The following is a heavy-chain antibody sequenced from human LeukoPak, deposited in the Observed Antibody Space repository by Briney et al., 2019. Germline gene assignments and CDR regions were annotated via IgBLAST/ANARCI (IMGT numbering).Heavy chain of an antibody. CDR3: AKDQRGYIAVAVNFDS. Sequence: GGSLRLSCAVSRFAFSNYGMSWVRQAPGKGLEWVSAISGSGGSTYYADSVKGRFTISRDNSKSTLYLQMNSLRVEDTALYFCAKDQRGYIAVAVNFDSWGQGTLVTVSS. CDR2: ISGSGGST. J-gene: IGHJ4*02. V-gene: IGHV3-23*01. D-gene: IGHD6-19*01. CDR1: RFAFSNYG.